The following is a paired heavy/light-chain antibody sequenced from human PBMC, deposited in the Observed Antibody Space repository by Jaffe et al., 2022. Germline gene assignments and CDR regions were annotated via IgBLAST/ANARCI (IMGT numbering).Heavy chain of an antibody. V-gene: IGHV3-30*02. J-gene: IGHJ4*01. CDR2: IRYDATSQ. CDR3: AKGKDYGDFLDH. CDR1: GFTFSHYG. Sequence: QVHLVESGGGVVQPGGSLRLSCVASGFTFSHYGLHWVRQAPGKGLEWVTFIRYDATSQYYADSVKGRFTISRDNSNNTLFLQMNSLRIEDTAVYYCAKGKDYGDFLDHWGHGILVTVSP. D-gene: IGHD4-17*01.
Light chain of an antibody. Sequence: EIAVTQSPASLSVSPGESASISCRASQSLSSHFAWYQQKPGQAPRLLIYAASTRATGVPARFSGSGSGTEVTLTISSLQSEDFAVYYCLQYGRSWTFGQGTKVEIK. V-gene: IGKV3-15*01. CDR3: LQYGRSWT. CDR2: AAS. J-gene: IGKJ1*01. CDR1: QSLSSH.